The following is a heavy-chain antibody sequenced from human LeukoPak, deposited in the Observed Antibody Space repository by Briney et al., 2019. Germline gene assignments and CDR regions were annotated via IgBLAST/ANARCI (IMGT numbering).Heavy chain of an antibody. V-gene: IGHV3-74*01. CDR3: ATSTYCSGGSCYSRTFQY. J-gene: IGHJ4*02. D-gene: IGHD2-15*01. CDR2: INSDGSST. Sequence: GGSLRLSCAASGFTFSSYWMHWVRQAPGKGLVWVSRINSDGSSTTYADSVKGRFTISRDNAKNTLCLQMNSLRAEDTAVYYCATSTYCSGGSCYSRTFQYWGQGTLVTVSS. CDR1: GFTFSSYW.